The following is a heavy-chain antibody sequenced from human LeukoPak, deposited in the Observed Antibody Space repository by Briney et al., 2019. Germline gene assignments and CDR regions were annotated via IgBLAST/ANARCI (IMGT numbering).Heavy chain of an antibody. V-gene: IGHV4-30-2*01. J-gene: IGHJ6*02. CDR3: ARRSIVGSLGYYGMDV. CDR1: GGSISSGGYS. D-gene: IGHD1-26*01. Sequence: KTSETLSLTCAVSGGSISSGGYSWSWIRQPPGKGLEWIGYIYHSGSTNYNPSLKSRVTISVDTSKNQFSLKLSSVTAADTAVYYCARRSIVGSLGYYGMDVWGQGTTVTVSS. CDR2: IYHSGST.